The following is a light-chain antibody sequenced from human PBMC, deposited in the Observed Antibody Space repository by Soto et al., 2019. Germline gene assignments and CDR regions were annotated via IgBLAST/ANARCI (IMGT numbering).Light chain of an antibody. J-gene: IGKJ1*01. CDR1: QTISSW. Sequence: DIQMTQSPSTLSGSVGDRVTITCRASQTISSWLAWYQQKPGKAPKLLIYKASTLKSGVPSRFSGSGSGTEFTLTISSLQPDDFATYYCQNYNSYAEAFGKGTKGELK. V-gene: IGKV1-5*03. CDR3: QNYNSYAEA. CDR2: KAS.